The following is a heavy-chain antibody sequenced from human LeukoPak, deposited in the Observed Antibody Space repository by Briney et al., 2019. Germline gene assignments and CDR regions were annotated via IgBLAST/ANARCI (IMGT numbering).Heavy chain of an antibody. Sequence: PGETLSLACAVSGGSISSGGSAWGWLRQPPGKGLAWFGSIYDSESTYSKPSLKSRVTISVNTSKNQFSLKLSSVTATDTAVYYWTRVWEDIVVVVAATTFDYWGQGTPVTVSS. D-gene: IGHD2-15*01. V-gene: IGHV4-39*07. J-gene: IGHJ4*02. CDR3: TRVWEDIVVVVAATTFDY. CDR2: IYDSEST. CDR1: GGSISSGGSA.